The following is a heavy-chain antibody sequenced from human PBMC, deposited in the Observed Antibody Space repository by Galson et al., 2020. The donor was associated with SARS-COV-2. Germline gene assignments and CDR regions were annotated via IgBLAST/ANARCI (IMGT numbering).Heavy chain of an antibody. Sequence: SETLSLTCTVSGGSISSGSYYWSWLRQPAGKGLEWNGRINTSGSTNYNPSLKSRVTIAVDTSKNQFTLKLSSVTAAATAVYYCARGEYYYGSGSAYWGQGTRVTVSS. D-gene: IGHD3-10*01. CDR1: GGSISSGSYY. CDR3: ARGEYYYGSGSAY. J-gene: IGHJ4*02. V-gene: IGHV4-61*02. CDR2: INTSGST.